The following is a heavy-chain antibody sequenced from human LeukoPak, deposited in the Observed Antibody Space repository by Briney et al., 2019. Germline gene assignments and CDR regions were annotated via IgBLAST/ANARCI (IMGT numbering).Heavy chain of an antibody. J-gene: IGHJ4*02. CDR3: ARGGAVGDY. Sequence: PGGSLRLSCAASGFTFSSYWMSWVRQAPGKGPEWVANIKEDGSETYYVDSVKGRFTISRDNAKNSLFLQMNSLRAEDTALYYCARGGAVGDYWGQGTLVTVSS. CDR2: IKEDGSET. V-gene: IGHV3-7*01. D-gene: IGHD4-23*01. CDR1: GFTFSSYW.